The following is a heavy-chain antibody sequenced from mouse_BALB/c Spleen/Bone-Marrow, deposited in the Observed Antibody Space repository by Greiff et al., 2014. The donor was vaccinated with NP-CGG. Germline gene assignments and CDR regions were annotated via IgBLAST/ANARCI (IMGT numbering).Heavy chain of an antibody. CDR2: INSNGGST. CDR3: ARDGYYVFYAMDY. J-gene: IGHJ4*01. D-gene: IGHD2-3*01. Sequence: VQLKESGGGLVQPGGSLKLSCAASGFTFSSYGMSWVRQTPDKRLELVATINSNGGSTYYPDSVKGRFTISRDSAKNTLYLQMSSLKSEDTAMYYCARDGYYVFYAMDYWGQGTSVTVSS. V-gene: IGHV5-6-3*01. CDR1: GFTFSSYG.